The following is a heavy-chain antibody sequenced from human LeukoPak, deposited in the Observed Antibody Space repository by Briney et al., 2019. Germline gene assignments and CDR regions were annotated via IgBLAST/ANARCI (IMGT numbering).Heavy chain of an antibody. J-gene: IGHJ4*02. CDR1: GFTVSSNY. D-gene: IGHD1-26*01. Sequence: PGGSLRLSCAASGFTVSSNYMSWVRQAPGKGLEWVSYISRTGSNTYYADSVKGRFTISRDNAKNSLYLQMNSLRAEDTAVYYCARSTTINSVDYWGQGTLVTVSS. CDR2: ISRTGSNT. CDR3: ARSTTINSVDY. V-gene: IGHV3-11*04.